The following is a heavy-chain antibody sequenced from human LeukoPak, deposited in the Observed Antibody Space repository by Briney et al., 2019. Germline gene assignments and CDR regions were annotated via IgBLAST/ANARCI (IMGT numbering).Heavy chain of an antibody. CDR2: INHSGST. V-gene: IGHV4-34*01. CDR1: GGSFSGYY. CDR3: ARGLGLHYYGSGSSHRPLDY. J-gene: IGHJ4*02. D-gene: IGHD3-10*01. Sequence: SETLSLTCAVYGGSFSGYYWSWIRQPPGKGLEWIGEINHSGSTNYKPSLKSRVTISVDTSKNQFSLKLSSVTAADTAVYYCARGLGLHYYGSGSSHRPLDYWGQGTLVTVSS.